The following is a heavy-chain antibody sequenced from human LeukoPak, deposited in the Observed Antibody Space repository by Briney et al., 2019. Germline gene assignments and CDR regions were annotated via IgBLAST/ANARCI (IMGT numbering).Heavy chain of an antibody. V-gene: IGHV1-8*03. CDR2: MNPNSGNT. Sequence: ASVKVSCKASGYTFTSYGINWVRQATGQGLEWMGWMNPNSGNTGYAQKFQGRVTITRNTSIRTAYMELSSLRSEDTAVYYCARDQLGAVLYLDYWGQGAVVTVSS. J-gene: IGHJ4*02. CDR3: ARDQLGAVLYLDY. CDR1: GYTFTSYG. D-gene: IGHD1-1*01.